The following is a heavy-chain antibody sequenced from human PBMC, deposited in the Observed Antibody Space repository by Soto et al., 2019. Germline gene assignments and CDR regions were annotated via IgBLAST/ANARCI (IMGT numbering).Heavy chain of an antibody. Sequence: QVQLQESGPGLVKSSETLSLICFVSGEALGSGQSYWNWIRQAPGKGLEWIGQTFVTGATKYSASLKSRGPMSVDTSKNQISQTLSYVTAADSATHFGARGRSDSARSSFGRRMDVWGQGTTVTVSS. V-gene: IGHV4-61*01. CDR1: GEALGSGQSY. CDR3: ARGRSDSARSSFGRRMDV. J-gene: IGHJ6*02. D-gene: IGHD3-3*01. CDR2: TFVTGAT.